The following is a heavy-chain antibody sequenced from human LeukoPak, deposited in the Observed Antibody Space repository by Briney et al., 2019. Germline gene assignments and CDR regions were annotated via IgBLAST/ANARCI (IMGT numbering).Heavy chain of an antibody. D-gene: IGHD2-15*01. V-gene: IGHV3-23*01. CDR3: ASGQGWSPVSPFGC. Sequence: GGSLRLSCAASGFTFSSYAMSWVRQAPGKGLEWVSAISGSGGSTYYADSVKGRFTISRDNSKNTLYLQMNSLRAEDTAVYYCASGQGWSPVSPFGCWGQGTLVTVSS. J-gene: IGHJ4*02. CDR2: ISGSGGST. CDR1: GFTFSSYA.